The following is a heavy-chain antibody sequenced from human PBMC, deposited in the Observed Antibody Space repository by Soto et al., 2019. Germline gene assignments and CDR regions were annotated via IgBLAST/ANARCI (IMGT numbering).Heavy chain of an antibody. CDR2: IYTTGST. CDR1: GGSIINYY. CDR3: ARDRGYNSGLDVDF. V-gene: IGHV4-4*07. Sequence: SETLSLTCTVSGGSIINYYWSWIRQPAGKGLEWIGRIYTTGSTNYNPSLKSRVTMSVDTSKNQFSLRLSSATAADTAVYYCARDRGYNSGLDVDFWGKGTMVTVSS. J-gene: IGHJ3*01. D-gene: IGHD5-18*01.